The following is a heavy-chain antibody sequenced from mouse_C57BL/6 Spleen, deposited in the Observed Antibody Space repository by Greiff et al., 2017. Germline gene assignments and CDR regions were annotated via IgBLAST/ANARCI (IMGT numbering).Heavy chain of an antibody. CDR2: IHPSDSDT. D-gene: IGHD1-1*01. CDR1: GYSFTSYW. J-gene: IGHJ4*01. V-gene: IGHV1-74*01. Sequence: QVQLQQPGAELVKPGASVKVSCKASGYSFTSYWMHWVKQRPGQGLEWIGRIHPSDSDTNYNQQFKGKATLTVDKSSSTADMQLSSLTSEDFAVYYCAILRSDYAMDYWGQGTSVTVSS. CDR3: AILRSDYAMDY.